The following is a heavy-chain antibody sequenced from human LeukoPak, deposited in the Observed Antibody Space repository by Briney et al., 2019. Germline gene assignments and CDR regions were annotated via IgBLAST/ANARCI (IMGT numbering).Heavy chain of an antibody. CDR1: GFTFNTYA. J-gene: IGHJ2*01. Sequence: GGSLRLSCAASGFTFNTYAMTWVRQAPGKGLEWVSGISTRGDDTYYADSVKGRFTISRDNSKSTLYLQMRSLRAEDTAIYYCAKVGVTTVTTWYFDLWGRGTLVSVSS. CDR3: AKVGVTTVTTWYFDL. V-gene: IGHV3-23*01. CDR2: ISTRGDDT. D-gene: IGHD4-17*01.